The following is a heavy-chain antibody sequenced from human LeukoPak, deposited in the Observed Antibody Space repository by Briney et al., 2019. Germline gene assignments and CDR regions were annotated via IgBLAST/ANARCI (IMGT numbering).Heavy chain of an antibody. CDR2: ISCYNGDT. J-gene: IGHJ3*02. CDR1: GYPFSNHG. D-gene: IGHD3-22*01. CDR3: ARDYYDTSNYRYDVFDI. V-gene: IGHV1-18*01. Sequence: GASVKVSCKASGYPFSNHGITWVRQAPGQGLEWMGWISCYNGDTHYAQKFQGRVTMTTDKPTSTAYMELKSLRSDDTAVYYCARDYYDTSNYRYDVFDIWGQGTVLTVSS.